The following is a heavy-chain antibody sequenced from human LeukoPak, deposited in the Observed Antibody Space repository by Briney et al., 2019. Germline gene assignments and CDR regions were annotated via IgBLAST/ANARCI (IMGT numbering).Heavy chain of an antibody. CDR3: ARGPGDRITFFDY. D-gene: IGHD3-10*01. Sequence: SETLSLTCGVTGGSITNNWWTWVRQPPGKGLEWIGEINHSGSTNYNPSLKSRVTISVDTSKNQFSLKLSSVTAADTAVYYCARGPGDRITFFDYWGQGTLVTVSS. J-gene: IGHJ4*02. CDR2: INHSGST. V-gene: IGHV4-34*01. CDR1: GGSITNNW.